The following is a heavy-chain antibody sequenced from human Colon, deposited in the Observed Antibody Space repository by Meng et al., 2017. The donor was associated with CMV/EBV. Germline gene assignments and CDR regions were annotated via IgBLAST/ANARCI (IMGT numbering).Heavy chain of an antibody. D-gene: IGHD3-16*01. CDR2: IYWDGSKT. J-gene: IGHJ4*02. CDR1: GFTFRGYA. V-gene: IGHV3-23*03. CDR3: VKDDNAYTGEGGY. Sequence: CADSGFTFRGYAMSWVRQAPGKGLEWVSVIYWDGSKTYYGDSVRGRFTTFRDDSKSTVYLQMNRLRAEDTAIYYCVKDDNAYTGEGGYWGQGTLVTVSS.